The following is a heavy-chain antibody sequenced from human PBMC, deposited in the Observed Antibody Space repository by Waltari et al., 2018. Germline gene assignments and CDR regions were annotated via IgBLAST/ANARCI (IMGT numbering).Heavy chain of an antibody. D-gene: IGHD6-25*01. J-gene: IGHJ4*02. CDR3: AEEGNTTAGLFDS. Sequence: QVQLRESGPGLVRSSETLSLTCTVSGHSVNNDFYWAWIRQSPGGGLEWIASIYHTGSSHYNSSLKSRVSNSTDMSTKQFFLTLTHLTAADTAVYYCAEEGNTTAGLFDSWGQGTLVTVSS. CDR2: IYHTGSS. CDR1: GHSVNNDFY. V-gene: IGHV4-38-2*02.